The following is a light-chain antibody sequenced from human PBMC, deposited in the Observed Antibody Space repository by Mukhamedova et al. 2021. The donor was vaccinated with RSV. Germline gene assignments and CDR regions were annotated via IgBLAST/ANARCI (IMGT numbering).Light chain of an antibody. CDR2: RND. Sequence: PILLIYRNDQRPSGLSDRFSGSKSDTSASLAISGLRPEDEADYYCVTRDASLRGVVFGGRTKLTV. CDR3: VTRDASLRGVV. J-gene: IGLJ2*01. V-gene: IGLV1-47*01.